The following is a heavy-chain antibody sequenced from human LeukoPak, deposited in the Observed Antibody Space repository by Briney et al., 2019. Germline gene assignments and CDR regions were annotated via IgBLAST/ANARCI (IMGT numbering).Heavy chain of an antibody. CDR1: GYTFTGYY. CDR2: INPNSGGT. Sequence: GASVKVSCKASGYTFTGYYMHWVRQAPGQGLAWMGWINPNSGGTNYAQKFQGRVTMTRDTSISTAYMELGRLRSDDTAVYYCARGQDELLWFGEFDYYYYYGMDVWGQGTTVTVSS. J-gene: IGHJ6*02. D-gene: IGHD3-10*01. CDR3: ARGQDELLWFGEFDYYYYYGMDV. V-gene: IGHV1-2*02.